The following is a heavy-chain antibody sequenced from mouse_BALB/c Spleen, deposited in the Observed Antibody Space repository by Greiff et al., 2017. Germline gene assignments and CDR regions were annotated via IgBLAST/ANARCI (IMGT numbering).Heavy chain of an antibody. V-gene: IGHV1-5*01. D-gene: IGHD2-3*01. CDR1: GYTFTSYW. J-gene: IGHJ1*01. CDR2: IYPGNSDT. Sequence: DVKLVESGTVLARPGASVKMSCKASGYTFTSYWMHWVKQRPGQGLEWIGAIYPGNSDTSYNQKFKGKAKLTAVTSTSTAYMELSSLTNEDSAVYYCTRGLYDGYYGYFDVWGAGTTVTVSS. CDR3: TRGLYDGYYGYFDV.